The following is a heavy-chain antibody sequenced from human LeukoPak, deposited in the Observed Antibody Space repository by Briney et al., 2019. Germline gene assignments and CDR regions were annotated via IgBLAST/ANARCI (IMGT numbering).Heavy chain of an antibody. Sequence: TSETLSLTCTVSSGSISSYYWSWIRQPAGKGLEWIGRIYTSGSTNYNPSLKSRVTMSVDMSKNQFSLKLSSVTAADTAVYYCARDGGHTVGYFDLWGRGTLVTVSS. V-gene: IGHV4-4*07. CDR1: SGSISSYY. D-gene: IGHD3-16*01. CDR2: IYTSGST. J-gene: IGHJ2*01. CDR3: ARDGGHTVGYFDL.